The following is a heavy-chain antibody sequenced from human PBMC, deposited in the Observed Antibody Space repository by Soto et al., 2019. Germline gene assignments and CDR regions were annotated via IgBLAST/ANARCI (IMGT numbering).Heavy chain of an antibody. Sequence: ALVKVSWNPSGYTFTTYGISWVRQAPGKGLECMGWISAYNDNTHYAQKLQGRVNMTTDTSTSTAYLELRSLRSDDTAVYYCGRVYCRSTSYCYYYYGMDVWGPGTTVTVSS. CDR2: ISAYNDNT. CDR1: GYTFTTYG. J-gene: IGHJ6*02. V-gene: IGHV1-18*04. CDR3: GRVYCRSTSYCYYYYGMDV. D-gene: IGHD2-2*01.